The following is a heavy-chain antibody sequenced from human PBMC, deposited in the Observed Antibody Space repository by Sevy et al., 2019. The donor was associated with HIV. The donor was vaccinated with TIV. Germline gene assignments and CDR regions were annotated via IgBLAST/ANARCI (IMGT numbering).Heavy chain of an antibody. J-gene: IGHJ4*02. CDR2: ISLNSGIL. CDR1: GFTFDDYA. CDR3: AKDGRHMVTFGEGSFDY. Sequence: GGSLRLSCVASGFTFDDYAMHWVRQVPGKGLEWVAGISLNSGILGYVDSVKGRFTISRDDAKNSLCLQMNSLRPEDTALYYCAKDGRHMVTFGEGSFDYWGQGTLVTVSS. V-gene: IGHV3-9*01. D-gene: IGHD3-16*01.